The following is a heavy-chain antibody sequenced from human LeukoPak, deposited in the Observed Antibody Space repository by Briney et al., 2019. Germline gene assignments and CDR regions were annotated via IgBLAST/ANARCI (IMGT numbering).Heavy chain of an antibody. CDR1: AYSISSGYY. J-gene: IGHJ5*02. CDR3: ARCGCSSTSCYLRGDNWFDP. V-gene: IGHV4-38-2*01. Sequence: TSETLSLTCAVSAYSISSGYYWGWIRQPPGKGLEWIGSIYHSGSTYYNPSLKSRVTISVDTSKNQFSLKLSSVTAADTAVYYCARCGCSSTSCYLRGDNWFDPWGQGTLVTVSS. D-gene: IGHD2-2*01. CDR2: IYHSGST.